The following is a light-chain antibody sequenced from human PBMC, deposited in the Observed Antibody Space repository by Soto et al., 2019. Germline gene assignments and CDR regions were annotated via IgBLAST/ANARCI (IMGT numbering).Light chain of an antibody. CDR2: GAS. J-gene: IGKJ2*03. Sequence: EIVMTQSPATLSVSPGERATLSYRASQSVSSDLAWYQQKPGQAPRLLIYGASTRATGIPARFRGSGSGTEFTLTISSLQSEDLAVYYCQQYNNWYSFGQGTKLEIK. CDR1: QSVSSD. CDR3: QQYNNWYS. V-gene: IGKV3-15*01.